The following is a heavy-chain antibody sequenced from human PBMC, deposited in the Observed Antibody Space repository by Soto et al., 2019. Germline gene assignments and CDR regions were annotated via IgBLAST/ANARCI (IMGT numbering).Heavy chain of an antibody. V-gene: IGHV3-53*01. Sequence: GSLRLSCAASGFTVSSNYMSWVRQAPGKGLEWVSVIYSGGSTYYADSVKGRFTISRDNSKNTLYLQMNSLRAEDTAVYYCASHWFGELLDYFDYWGQGTLVTVSS. CDR2: IYSGGST. CDR3: ASHWFGELLDYFDY. J-gene: IGHJ4*02. D-gene: IGHD3-10*01. CDR1: GFTVSSNY.